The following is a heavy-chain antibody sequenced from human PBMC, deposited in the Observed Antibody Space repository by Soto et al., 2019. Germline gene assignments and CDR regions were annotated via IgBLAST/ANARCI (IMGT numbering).Heavy chain of an antibody. J-gene: IGHJ4*02. Sequence: ASVKVSCKASGGTFSSYAISWVRQAPGQGLEWMGGIIPIVGTANYAQKFQGRVTITAXXXXSXXXMXLXXLRSEDTAVYYCATLLADFDYWGQGTLVTVSS. CDR3: ATLLADFDY. CDR1: GGTFSSYA. D-gene: IGHD2-15*01. CDR2: IIPIVGTA. V-gene: IGHV1-69*13.